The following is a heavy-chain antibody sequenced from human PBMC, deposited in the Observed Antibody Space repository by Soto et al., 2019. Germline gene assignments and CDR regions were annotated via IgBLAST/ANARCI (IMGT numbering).Heavy chain of an antibody. Sequence: PSETLSLTCTVSGGSISSGGYYWSWIRQHPGKGLEWIGYIYYSGSTYYNPSLKSRVTISVDTSKNQFSLKLSSVTAADTAVYYCARATTVVTLFDYWGQGTLVTVPS. D-gene: IGHD4-17*01. J-gene: IGHJ4*02. V-gene: IGHV4-31*03. CDR3: ARATTVVTLFDY. CDR1: GGSISSGGYY. CDR2: IYYSGST.